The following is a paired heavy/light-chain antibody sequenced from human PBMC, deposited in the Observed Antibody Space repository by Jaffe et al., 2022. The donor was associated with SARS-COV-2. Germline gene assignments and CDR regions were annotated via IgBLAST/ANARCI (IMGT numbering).Light chain of an antibody. J-gene: IGLJ3*02. CDR2: GGS. V-gene: IGLV2-23*01. CDR1: SSDVEFYKLVL. Sequence: QSALTQPASVSGSPGQSITISCTGNSSDVEFYKLVLVSWYQQHPGKVPKLIIYGGSERPSGISNRFSASQSGNTASLTISGLQVEDEADYYCCSNVGTRTWVFGGGTRLTVL. CDR3: CSNVGTRTWV.
Heavy chain of an antibody. CDR1: GGSISSSNSY. D-gene: IGHD7-27*01. Sequence: QVQLQESGPGLVKPSETLSLTCTVSGGSISSSNSYWSWIRQPAGKGLESIGRIYTSGFTDYNYSLKNRVTISVDTSKNQFFLHLNFVTAADTAVYYCVRGPGAATREAFDIWGQGRMVTVSS. CDR3: VRGPGAATREAFDI. V-gene: IGHV4-61*02. CDR2: IYTSGFT. J-gene: IGHJ3*02.